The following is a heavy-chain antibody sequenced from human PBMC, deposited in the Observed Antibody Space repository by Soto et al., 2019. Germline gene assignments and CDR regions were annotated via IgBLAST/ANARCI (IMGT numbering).Heavy chain of an antibody. V-gene: IGHV3-48*02. CDR1: GFTFSSYS. CDR2: ISSSSSTI. CDR3: ASDIAYGDYTPPGGK. J-gene: IGHJ4*02. D-gene: IGHD4-17*01. Sequence: EVQLVESGGGLVQPGGSLRLSCAASGFTFSSYSMNWVRQAPGKGLEWVSYISSSSSTIYYADSVKGRFTISRDNAKNSLDLQMNSLRDADASVYYCASDIAYGDYTPPGGKRGQGTLVTVSS.